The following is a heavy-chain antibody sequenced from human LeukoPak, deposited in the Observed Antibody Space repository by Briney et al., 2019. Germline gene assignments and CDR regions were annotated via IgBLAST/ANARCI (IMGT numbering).Heavy chain of an antibody. V-gene: IGHV4-59*01. CDR2: IYYSGST. Sequence: SETLSLTCAVYGGSFSGYYWSWIRQPPGKGLEWIGYIYYSGSTNYNPSLKSRVTISVDTSKNQFSLKLSSVTAADTAVYYCARDRGYDSSGYYGLDIWGQGTMVTVSS. D-gene: IGHD3-22*01. CDR1: GGSFSGYY. CDR3: ARDRGYDSSGYYGLDI. J-gene: IGHJ3*02.